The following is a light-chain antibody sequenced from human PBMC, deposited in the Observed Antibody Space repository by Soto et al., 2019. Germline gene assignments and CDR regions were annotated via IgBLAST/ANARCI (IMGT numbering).Light chain of an antibody. CDR2: EVS. J-gene: IGLJ1*01. Sequence: QSVLTQPASVSGSPGQSITISCTGTSSDVGGYNYVSWYQQHPGKAPKLMIYEVSYRPSGVSDRFSGSKSGNTASLTISGLQAEDEADYYCCSYTSSITYVFGTGTKVTV. V-gene: IGLV2-14*01. CDR1: SSDVGGYNY. CDR3: CSYTSSITYV.